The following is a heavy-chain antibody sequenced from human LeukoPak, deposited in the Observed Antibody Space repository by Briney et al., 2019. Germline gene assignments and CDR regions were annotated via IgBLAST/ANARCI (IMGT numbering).Heavy chain of an antibody. CDR1: GFTFSNYW. D-gene: IGHD1-1*01. CDR3: ARDHTNWYRKDAFDI. CDR2: IKEDESEE. J-gene: IGHJ3*02. Sequence: GGSLRLSCEASGFTFSNYWMTWVRQAPGKGLEWVANIKEDESEEYYADSVKGRFTISRDNAKNSLYLQMNSLRAEDTAVYYCARDHTNWYRKDAFDIWGQGTKVTVSS. V-gene: IGHV3-7*01.